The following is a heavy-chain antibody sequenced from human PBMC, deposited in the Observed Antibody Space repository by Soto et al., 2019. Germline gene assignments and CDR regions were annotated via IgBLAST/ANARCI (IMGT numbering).Heavy chain of an antibody. CDR3: AKEEEDDYGDYDVFDY. CDR1: GFTFSSYG. D-gene: IGHD4-17*01. CDR2: ISYDGSNK. J-gene: IGHJ4*02. Sequence: GGSLRLSCAASGFTFSSYGMHWVRQAPGKGLEWVAVISYDGSNKYYADSVKGRFTISRDNSKNTLYLQMNSLRAEDTAVYYCAKEEEDDYGDYDVFDYWGQGTLVTVSS. V-gene: IGHV3-30*18.